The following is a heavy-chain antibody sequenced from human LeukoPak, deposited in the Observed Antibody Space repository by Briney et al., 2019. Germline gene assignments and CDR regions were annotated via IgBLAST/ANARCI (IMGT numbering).Heavy chain of an antibody. CDR3: AIGYSSIDWFDP. V-gene: IGHV1-24*01. D-gene: IGHD6-13*01. J-gene: IGHJ5*02. CDR2: FDPEDGET. Sequence: ASVKVSCKFSGYTLTELSMHWVRQAPGKGLEWMGGFDPEDGETIYAQKFQGRVTMTEDTSTDTAYMELSSLRSEDTAVYYCAIGYSSIDWFDPWGQGTLVTVSS. CDR1: GYTLTELS.